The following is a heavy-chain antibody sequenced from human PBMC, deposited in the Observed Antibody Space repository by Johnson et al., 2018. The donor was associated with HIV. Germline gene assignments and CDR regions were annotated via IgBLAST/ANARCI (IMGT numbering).Heavy chain of an antibody. CDR1: GFTFSSYA. Sequence: VQLVESGGGVVQPGRSLRLSCAASGFTFSSYAMHWVRQAPGKGLEWVANIKQDGSEKYYVDSVKGRFTISRDNSKNTLYLQMNSLRPEDTAVYYCARDGSVFGVVGFFDIWGQGTMVTVSS. J-gene: IGHJ3*02. V-gene: IGHV3-7*01. D-gene: IGHD3-3*01. CDR2: IKQDGSEK. CDR3: ARDGSVFGVVGFFDI.